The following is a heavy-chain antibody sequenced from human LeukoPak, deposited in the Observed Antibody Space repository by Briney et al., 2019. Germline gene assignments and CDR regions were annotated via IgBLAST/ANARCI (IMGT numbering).Heavy chain of an antibody. V-gene: IGHV3-23*01. Sequence: GGSLRLSCAASGFTFSSYAMSWVRQAPGKGLEWVSAISGSGGSTYYADSVKGRFTISRDNSKNTLYLQMNSRRAEDTAVYYCAKDAARQWLVRGVFDYWGQGTLVTVSS. J-gene: IGHJ4*02. CDR1: GFTFSSYA. D-gene: IGHD6-19*01. CDR3: AKDAARQWLVRGVFDY. CDR2: ISGSGGST.